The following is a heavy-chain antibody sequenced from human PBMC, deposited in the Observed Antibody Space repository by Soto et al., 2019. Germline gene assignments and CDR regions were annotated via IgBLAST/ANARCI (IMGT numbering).Heavy chain of an antibody. V-gene: IGHV3-21*01. CDR1: GFTFSSYS. D-gene: IGHD3-3*01. CDR3: ARIPAGWSDYYYGMDV. CDR2: ISSSSSYI. J-gene: IGHJ6*02. Sequence: EVQLVESGGGLVKPGGSLRLSCAASGFTFSSYSMNWVRQAPGKGLEWVSSISSSSSYIYYADSVKGRFTISRDNAKNSLYLQMNSLRAEDTAVYYCARIPAGWSDYYYGMDVCGQGTTVTVSS.